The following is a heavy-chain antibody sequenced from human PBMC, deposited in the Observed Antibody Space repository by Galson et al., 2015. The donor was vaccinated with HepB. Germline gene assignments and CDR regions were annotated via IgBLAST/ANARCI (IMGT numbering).Heavy chain of an antibody. CDR1: GFTFSSYS. CDR3: ARDLGEYYDFWSGYYYYYYGMDV. CDR2: ISSSSSTI. V-gene: IGHV3-48*02. Sequence: SLRLSCAASGFTFSSYSMNWVRQVPGKGLEWVSYISSSSSTIYYADSVKGRFTISRDNAKNSLYLQMNSLRDEDTAVYYCARDLGEYYDFWSGYYYYYYGMDVWGQGTTVTVSS. J-gene: IGHJ6*02. D-gene: IGHD3-3*01.